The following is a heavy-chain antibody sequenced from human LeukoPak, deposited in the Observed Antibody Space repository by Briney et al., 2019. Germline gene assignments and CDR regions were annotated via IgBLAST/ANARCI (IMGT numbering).Heavy chain of an antibody. V-gene: IGHV4-31*03. Sequence: SETLSLTYTVSGDSITSDNYFWSWIRQHPGEGLEWIGYIDNRGDTYYNPSLGSRVTLSIDTSKKQFSLNLSSVTAADTAVYYCAREVMAPSATDAFDIWGQGTMVTVSS. CDR1: GDSITSDNYF. CDR3: AREVMAPSATDAFDI. CDR2: IDNRGDT. J-gene: IGHJ3*02. D-gene: IGHD2-2*01.